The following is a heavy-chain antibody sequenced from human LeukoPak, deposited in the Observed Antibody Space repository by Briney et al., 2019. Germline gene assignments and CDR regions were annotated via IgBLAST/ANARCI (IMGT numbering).Heavy chain of an antibody. CDR1: GCSFSSCA. Sequence: ASLKVTCTVSGCSFSSCALHWVRQPPAQRLEWMGWVNAGNGSTKYSQKFQSRVTITRDKSANKAYMELSSLRSDDTAVYYCAREAGRYSDYDWGLFSYWSRGTLLTLP. J-gene: IGHJ4*02. D-gene: IGHD5-12*01. V-gene: IGHV1-3*01. CDR3: AREAGRYSDYDWGLFSY. CDR2: VNAGNGST.